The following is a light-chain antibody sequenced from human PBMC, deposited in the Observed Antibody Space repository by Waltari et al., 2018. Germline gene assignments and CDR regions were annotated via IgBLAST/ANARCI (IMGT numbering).Light chain of an antibody. V-gene: IGKV3-20*01. Sequence: EIVSTPSPGTLSLSPGERATISCRASQTVRTTYLAWYQQTPGQAPTLRSYGASSRVTGSPVRFSGSGSGTDFSLTISSLEPEDFAVYYCQQYDISPLTFGGGTKVEIK. CDR1: QTVRTTY. CDR3: QQYDISPLT. CDR2: GAS. J-gene: IGKJ4*01.